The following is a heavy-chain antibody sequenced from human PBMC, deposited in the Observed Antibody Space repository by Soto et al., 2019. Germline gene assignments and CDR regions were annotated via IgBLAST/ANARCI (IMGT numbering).Heavy chain of an antibody. CDR1: GFTFSSYA. CDR2: ISGSGGST. CDR3: AKDHYDFWSGYPPGYYGTDV. D-gene: IGHD3-3*01. V-gene: IGHV3-23*01. J-gene: IGHJ6*02. Sequence: GGSLRLSCAASGFTFSSYAMSWVRQAPGKGLEWVSAISGSGGSTYYADSVKGRFTISRDNSKNTLYLQMNSLRAEDTAVYYCAKDHYDFWSGYPPGYYGTDVWGQGTTVTVSS.